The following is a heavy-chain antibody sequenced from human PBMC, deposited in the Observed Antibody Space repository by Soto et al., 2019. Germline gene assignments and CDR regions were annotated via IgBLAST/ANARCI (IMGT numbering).Heavy chain of an antibody. Sequence: ASVKVSCKASGYTFTSSGISWVRQAPGQGLEWMGWITAYNGNANYPQKYQGRVSMTTDTSTSTAYMELRSLRSDDTAVYYCARGKGPTGLDPWGRGTLVTVSS. CDR2: ITAYNGNA. CDR1: GYTFTSSG. V-gene: IGHV1-18*01. J-gene: IGHJ5*02. CDR3: ARGKGPTGLDP.